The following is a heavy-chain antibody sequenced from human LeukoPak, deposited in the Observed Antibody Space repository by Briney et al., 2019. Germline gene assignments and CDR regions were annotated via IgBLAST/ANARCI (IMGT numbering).Heavy chain of an antibody. CDR1: GGSISSYY. CDR2: IYYSGST. V-gene: IGHV4-59*01. Sequence: PSETLSLTCTDSGGSISSYYWSWIRQPPGKGLEWIGYIYYSGSTNYNPSLKSRVTISVDTSKNQFSLKLSSVTAADTAVYYCASYGDYVDFQHWGQGTLVTVSS. J-gene: IGHJ1*01. CDR3: ASYGDYVDFQH. D-gene: IGHD4-17*01.